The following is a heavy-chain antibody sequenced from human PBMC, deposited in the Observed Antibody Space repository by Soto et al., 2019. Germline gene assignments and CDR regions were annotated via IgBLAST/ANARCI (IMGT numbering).Heavy chain of an antibody. Sequence: QVQLVESGGGVVQPGRSLRLSCAASGFTFSSYAMLWVRQAPGKGLEWVAVISYDGSNKYYADSVKGRFTISRDNSKNTLYLQMNSLRAEDTAVYYCARDPYSSAPEALSYGGYWGQGTLVTVSS. CDR3: ARDPYSSAPEALSYGGY. CDR2: ISYDGSNK. J-gene: IGHJ4*02. V-gene: IGHV3-30-3*01. CDR1: GFTFSSYA. D-gene: IGHD6-19*01.